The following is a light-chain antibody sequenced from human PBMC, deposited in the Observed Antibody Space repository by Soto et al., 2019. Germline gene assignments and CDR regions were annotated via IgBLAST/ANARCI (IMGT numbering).Light chain of an antibody. V-gene: IGKV3-11*01. CDR1: QSISSY. J-gene: IGKJ3*01. CDR3: HQRSTWPFT. CDR2: DAS. Sequence: EIVLTQSPATLSLSPGERATLACRASQSISSYLAWYQQKPDQAPRLPIYDASNRATGIPARFSGSGSGTDFTLTISSLEPEDFAVYYCHQRSTWPFTFGPGTNVDI.